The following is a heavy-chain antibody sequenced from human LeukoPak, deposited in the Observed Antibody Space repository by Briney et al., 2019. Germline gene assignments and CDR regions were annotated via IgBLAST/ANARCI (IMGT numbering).Heavy chain of an antibody. CDR3: ARDQATFRGGNWFDP. D-gene: IGHD2/OR15-2a*01. CDR2: ISGSGGST. Sequence: GGSLRLSCAASGFTFSSYAMSWVRQAPGKGLEWVSAISGSGGSTYYADSVKGRFTISRENAKNSLYLQMNSLRAEDTAVYYCARDQATFRGGNWFDPWGQGTLVTVSS. V-gene: IGHV3-23*01. J-gene: IGHJ5*02. CDR1: GFTFSSYA.